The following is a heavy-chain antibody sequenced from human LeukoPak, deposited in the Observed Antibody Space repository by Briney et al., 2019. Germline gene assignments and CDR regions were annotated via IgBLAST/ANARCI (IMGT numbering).Heavy chain of an antibody. Sequence: PGGSLRLSCAASGFTFSSSGMSWVRQAPGKGLEWVSSISASGGSTYYADSVKGRFTISRDNAKNTLYLQMNSLRAEDTGIYYCARDDNGDYVDYWGQGALVTVSS. V-gene: IGHV3-23*01. CDR3: ARDDNGDYVDY. J-gene: IGHJ4*02. CDR1: GFTFSSSG. CDR2: ISASGGST. D-gene: IGHD4-17*01.